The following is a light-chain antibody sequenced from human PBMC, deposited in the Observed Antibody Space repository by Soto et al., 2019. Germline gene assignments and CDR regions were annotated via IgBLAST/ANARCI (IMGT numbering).Light chain of an antibody. CDR1: QSVTSDQ. J-gene: IGKJ4*01. V-gene: IGKV3-20*01. CDR3: QQYGSSPLT. CDR2: GAS. Sequence: EIVLTQSPGTLSLSPGERPTLSCRASQSVTSDQFAGYQQKPVQAPRLLIYGASSRATGIPDSFSGSGSGTDFTLTSRRLEPEHFAVYYFQQYGSSPLTFGGGTKVEIK.